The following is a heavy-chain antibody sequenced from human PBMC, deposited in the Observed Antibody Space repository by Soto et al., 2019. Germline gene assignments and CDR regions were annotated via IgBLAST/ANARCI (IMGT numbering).Heavy chain of an antibody. J-gene: IGHJ6*02. V-gene: IGHV5-10-1*01. CDR3: ARVGYCSGGSCLNYYYYGMDV. CDR2: IDPSDSYT. D-gene: IGHD2-15*01. Sequence: LKISCNGSGYIFTSYWISWVRQMPGKGLEWMGRIDPSDSYTNYSPSFQGHVTISADKSISTAYLQWSSLKASDTAMYYCARVGYCSGGSCLNYYYYGMDVWGQGTTVTVSS. CDR1: GYIFTSYW.